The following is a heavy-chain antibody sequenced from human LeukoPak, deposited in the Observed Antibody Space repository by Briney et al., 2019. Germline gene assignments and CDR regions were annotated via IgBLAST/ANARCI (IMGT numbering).Heavy chain of an antibody. CDR1: GFTFSSYE. CDR2: ISSGGGST. Sequence: GGSLRLSCAASGFTFSSYEMNWVRQAPGKGLEWVSAISSGGGSTYYADSVKGRFTISRDNAKNTLYLQMNSLRAEDTAVYYCAAGDYFYDYYFDYWGQGTLVTVSS. V-gene: IGHV3-48*03. J-gene: IGHJ4*02. D-gene: IGHD3-22*01. CDR3: AAGDYFYDYYFDY.